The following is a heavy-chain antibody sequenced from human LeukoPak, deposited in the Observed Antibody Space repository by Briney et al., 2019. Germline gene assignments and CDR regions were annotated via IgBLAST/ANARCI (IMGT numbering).Heavy chain of an antibody. Sequence: SETLSLTCTVSGGSISSGSYYWSWIRQPAGKGLEWLGRIYTSGNTNYNPSLKSRVTISVDTSKNQFSLNLTSVTAADTAVYYCARVGAYDSRGYYLTIDHWGQGTLVTVSS. J-gene: IGHJ4*02. V-gene: IGHV4-61*02. CDR2: IYTSGNT. CDR1: GGSISSGSYY. D-gene: IGHD3-22*01. CDR3: ARVGAYDSRGYYLTIDH.